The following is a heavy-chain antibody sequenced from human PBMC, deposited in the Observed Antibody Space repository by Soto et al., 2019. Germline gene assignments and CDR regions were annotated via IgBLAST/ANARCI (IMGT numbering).Heavy chain of an antibody. CDR1: GFTFSSYG. CDR2: ISYYGRNK. D-gene: IGHD3-10*01. J-gene: IGHJ4*02. CDR3: ATDSRFGEVPLYYFDY. V-gene: IGHV3-30*03. Sequence: QVQLVESGGGVVQPGRSLRLSCAASGFTFSSYGMHWVRQAPGKGLEWVAVISYYGRNKYYADSVKGRFTISRDNSKNTLFLQMNSLRAEDTAVYYCATDSRFGEVPLYYFDYWGQGTLVTVSS.